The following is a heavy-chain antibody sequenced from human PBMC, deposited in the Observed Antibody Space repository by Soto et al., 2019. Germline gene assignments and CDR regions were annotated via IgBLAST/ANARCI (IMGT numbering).Heavy chain of an antibody. CDR1: GGTFSSYA. V-gene: IGHV1-69*13. CDR3: ARVDGSPSVTYTYYYYYYGMDV. J-gene: IGHJ6*02. D-gene: IGHD4-17*01. Sequence: VASVKVSCKASGGTFSSYAISWVRQAPGQGLEWMGGIIPIFGTANYAQKFQGRVTITADESTSTAYMELSSLRSEDTAVYYCARVDGSPSVTYTYYYYYYGMDVWGQGTTVTVSS. CDR2: IIPIFGTA.